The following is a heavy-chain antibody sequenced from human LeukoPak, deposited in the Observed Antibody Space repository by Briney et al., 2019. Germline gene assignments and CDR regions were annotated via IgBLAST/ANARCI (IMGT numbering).Heavy chain of an antibody. CDR1: GYSFTSYW. D-gene: IGHD3-9*01. CDR3: ARHVPDILTGFPYVLVDY. CDR2: IYPGDSDT. Sequence: GESLKISCKGSGYSFTSYWIGWVRQMPGKGLEWMGIIYPGDSDTRYSPSFQGQVTISADKSISTAYLQWSSLKASDTAMYYCARHVPDILTGFPYVLVDYWGQGTLVTVSS. J-gene: IGHJ4*02. V-gene: IGHV5-51*01.